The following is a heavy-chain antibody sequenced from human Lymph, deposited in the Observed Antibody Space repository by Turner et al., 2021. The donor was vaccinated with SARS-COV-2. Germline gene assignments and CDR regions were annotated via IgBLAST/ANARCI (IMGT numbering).Heavy chain of an antibody. J-gene: IGHJ6*02. CDR1: GVSISSQS. CDR2: FYKIGSI. CDR3: ARHQGSTSGYDHGMNV. D-gene: IGHD1-1*01. V-gene: IGHV4-59*08. Sequence: QVQLQESGPGLVRPSETLSLTCTVSGVSISSQSWSWIRQSPGRGLEWIGYFYKIGSIDYNPTLRSRVTISVDTSKNQLSLNLISMTAADTALYYCARHQGSTSGYDHGMNVWGQGTAVIVSS.